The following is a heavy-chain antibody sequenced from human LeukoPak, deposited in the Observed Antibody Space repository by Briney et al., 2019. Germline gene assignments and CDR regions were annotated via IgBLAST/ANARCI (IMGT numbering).Heavy chain of an antibody. J-gene: IGHJ4*02. Sequence: PGGTLRLSCAASGFTFSSYVMSWVRQAPGKGLQWVSTISGSGGSTYYADSVKGRFTISRDNSKNTLYLQMSSLRAEDTAVYYCAKDYWDVVVVPSAIPDYWGQGTLVTVSS. CDR2: ISGSGGST. V-gene: IGHV3-23*01. D-gene: IGHD2-2*02. CDR3: AKDYWDVVVVPSAIPDY. CDR1: GFTFSSYV.